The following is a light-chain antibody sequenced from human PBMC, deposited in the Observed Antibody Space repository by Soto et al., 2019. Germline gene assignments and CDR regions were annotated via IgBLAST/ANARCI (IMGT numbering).Light chain of an antibody. CDR3: MQVLHTPGVT. CDR1: QSLLHSNGYHY. Sequence: DIVMTQSPLSLPVTPGEPASISCRSSQSLLHSNGYHYLDWYLQKPWQSPQRLIYLCSNRASGVPDRFSGSRSGTDFRLTISRVEAEDFGVYYCMQVLHTPGVTFGGGTTVEIK. CDR2: LCS. V-gene: IGKV2-28*01. J-gene: IGKJ4*01.